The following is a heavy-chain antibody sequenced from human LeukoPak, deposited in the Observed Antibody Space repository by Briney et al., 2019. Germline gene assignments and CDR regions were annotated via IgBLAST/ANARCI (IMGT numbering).Heavy chain of an antibody. J-gene: IGHJ4*02. CDR2: IEQDGSEK. V-gene: IGHV3-7*01. CDR3: ARSEPEWLYQHD. D-gene: IGHD3-3*01. CDR1: GFTFSSYA. Sequence: GGSLRLSRAASGFTFSSYAMSWVRQAPGKGLEWVANIEQDGSEKYYVDSVKGRFTISRDNAKNSLFLQMNSLRAEDTAVYYCARSEPEWLYQHDWGQGTLVTVSS.